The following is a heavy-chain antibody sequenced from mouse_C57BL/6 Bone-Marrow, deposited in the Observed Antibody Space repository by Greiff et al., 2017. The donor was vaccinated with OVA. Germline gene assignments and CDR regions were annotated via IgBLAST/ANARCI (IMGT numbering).Heavy chain of an antibody. J-gene: IGHJ2*01. D-gene: IGHD1-1*01. CDR1: GFTFSSYG. CDR2: ISSGGSYT. V-gene: IGHV5-6*01. Sequence: EVKLVESGGDLVKPGGSLKLSCAASGFTFSSYGMSWVRQTPDKRLEWVATISSGGSYTYYPDSVKGRFTISRDNAKNTLYLQMSSLKSEDTAMYYCARHRYYGSSYFDYWGQGTTLTVSS. CDR3: ARHRYYGSSYFDY.